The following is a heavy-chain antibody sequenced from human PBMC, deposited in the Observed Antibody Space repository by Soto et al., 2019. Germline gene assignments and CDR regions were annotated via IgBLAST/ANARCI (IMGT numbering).Heavy chain of an antibody. J-gene: IGHJ4*02. V-gene: IGHV5-51*01. Sequence: GESLKLSCKGSGYSFTSYWIGWVRQMPGKGLEWMRIIYPGDSDTRYSPSFQGQVTISADKSISTAYLQWSSLKASDTAMYYCARQATVVTPSYDYWGQGTLVTVSS. CDR2: IYPGDSDT. CDR1: GYSFTSYW. CDR3: ARQATVVTPSYDY. D-gene: IGHD4-17*01.